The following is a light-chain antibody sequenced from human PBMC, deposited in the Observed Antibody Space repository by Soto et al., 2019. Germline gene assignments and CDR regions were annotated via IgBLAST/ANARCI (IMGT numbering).Light chain of an antibody. CDR3: SSYAGSNNGV. CDR2: EVS. V-gene: IGLV2-8*01. J-gene: IGLJ3*02. CDR1: ISDVGDYNY. Sequence: QSVLTQPPSASGSPGQSVNISCTGTISDVGDYNYVSWYQQHPGKAPKRRIYEVSKRPSGFPDRFSGSKSGNTASLSVSGRQAEDEADYSGSSYAGSNNGVFVGGTKLTVL.